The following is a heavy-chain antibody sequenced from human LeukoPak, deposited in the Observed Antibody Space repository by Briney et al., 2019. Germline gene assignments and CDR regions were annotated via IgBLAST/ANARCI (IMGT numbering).Heavy chain of an antibody. D-gene: IGHD6-13*01. CDR2: IIPIFGTA. CDR1: GGTFSSYA. Sequence: SVKVSCKASGGTFSSYAISWVRQAPGQGLEWMGGIIPIFGTANYAQKFQGRVTITADESTSTAYMELSSLRSEDTAVYYCARSKVQIVAAGTDRPLDAFDIWGQGTMVTVSS. V-gene: IGHV1-69*13. J-gene: IGHJ3*02. CDR3: ARSKVQIVAAGTDRPLDAFDI.